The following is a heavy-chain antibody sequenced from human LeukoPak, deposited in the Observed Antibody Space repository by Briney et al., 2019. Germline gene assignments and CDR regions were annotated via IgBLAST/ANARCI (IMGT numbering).Heavy chain of an antibody. J-gene: IGHJ3*02. D-gene: IGHD3-10*01. V-gene: IGHV4-38-2*02. CDR1: GYSVSSGYY. Sequence: SETLSLTCTVSGYSVSSGYYWGWIRQPPGKGLEWIGSIYYSGSTYYNPSLKSRVTISVDTSKNQFSLKLSSVTAADTAVYYCASITPGFWAFDIWGQGTMVTVSS. CDR2: IYYSGST. CDR3: ASITPGFWAFDI.